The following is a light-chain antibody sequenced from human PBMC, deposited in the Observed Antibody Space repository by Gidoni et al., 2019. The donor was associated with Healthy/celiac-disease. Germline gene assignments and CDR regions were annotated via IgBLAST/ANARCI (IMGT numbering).Light chain of an antibody. CDR2: DAS. J-gene: IGKJ3*01. CDR1: QDISNY. Sequence: DIQMTQSPSSLSASVGDRVTITCQASQDISNYLNWYQQKPGKAPKLLIYDASNLETGVPSRFSSSGSGTDFTFTISSLQPEDIATYYCQQYDNLIFTFXPXTKVDIK. V-gene: IGKV1-33*01. CDR3: QQYDNLIFT.